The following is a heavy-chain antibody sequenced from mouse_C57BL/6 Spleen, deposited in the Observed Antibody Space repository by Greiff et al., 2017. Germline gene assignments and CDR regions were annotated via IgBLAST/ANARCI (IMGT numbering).Heavy chain of an antibody. Sequence: DVHLVESEGGLVQPGSSMKLSCTASGFTFSDYYMAWVRQVPEKGLEWVANINYDGSSTYYLDSLKSRFIISRDNAKNILYLQMSRLNSDDTSTYYCARAYGSTFGDYWGQGTSVTVSS. CDR1: GFTFSDYY. CDR2: INYDGSST. D-gene: IGHD1-1*01. J-gene: IGHJ4*01. V-gene: IGHV5-16*01. CDR3: ARAYGSTFGDY.